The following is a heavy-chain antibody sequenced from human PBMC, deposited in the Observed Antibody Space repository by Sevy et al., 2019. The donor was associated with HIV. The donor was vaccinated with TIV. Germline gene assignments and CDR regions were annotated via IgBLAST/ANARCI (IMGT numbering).Heavy chain of an antibody. CDR2: IYYSGST. D-gene: IGHD3-10*01. Sequence: SETLSLTCTVSGGSISSSSYYWGWIRQPPGKGLEWIGSIYYSGSTYYNPSLKSRVTISVDTSKNQFSLKLSSVTAADTAVYYCAREGGFGERKGLYYYYYGMDVWGQGTTVTVSS. CDR1: GGSISSSSYY. J-gene: IGHJ6*02. CDR3: AREGGFGERKGLYYYYYGMDV. V-gene: IGHV4-39*02.